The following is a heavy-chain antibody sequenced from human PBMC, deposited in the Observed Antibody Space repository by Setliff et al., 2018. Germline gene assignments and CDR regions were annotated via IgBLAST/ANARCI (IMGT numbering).Heavy chain of an antibody. CDR2: IYYSGST. CDR1: GGSISSYY. J-gene: IGHJ4*02. CDR3: ARQVYGIFDY. Sequence: ETLSLTCTVSGGSISSYYWSWIRQPPGKRLEWIGYIYYSGSTNYNPSLESRVTISVDTSKNQFSLKLSSVTAADTAVYYCARQVYGIFDYWGQGTLVTVS. V-gene: IGHV4-59*01. D-gene: IGHD4-17*01.